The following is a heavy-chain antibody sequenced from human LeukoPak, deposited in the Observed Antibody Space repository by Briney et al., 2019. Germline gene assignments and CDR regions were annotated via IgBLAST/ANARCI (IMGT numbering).Heavy chain of an antibody. D-gene: IGHD3-22*01. CDR3: ARVSSGYYYVYDY. Sequence: PSETLSLTSTVSGGSIRRYYWSWIRQPPGKGLEWIGYIYYSGSTNYNPSLKSRVTISVDTSKNQFSLKLSSVTAADTAVYYCARVSSGYYYVYDYWGQGTLVTVSS. V-gene: IGHV4-59*01. J-gene: IGHJ4*02. CDR1: GGSIRRYY. CDR2: IYYSGST.